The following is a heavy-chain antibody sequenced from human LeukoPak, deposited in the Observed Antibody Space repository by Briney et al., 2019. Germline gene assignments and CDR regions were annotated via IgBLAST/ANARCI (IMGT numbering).Heavy chain of an antibody. CDR3: ARGGQLNWFDP. V-gene: IGHV4-39*07. Sequence: PSETLSLTCTVSGGSVSTTSYYWGWIRQPPGKGLEWIANIYYRGTTYYNPSLKSRVTISVDTSKNQFSLRLTSVTAADTAMYYCARGGQLNWFDPWGQGTLVTVSS. J-gene: IGHJ5*02. CDR1: GGSVSTTSYY. CDR2: IYYRGTT. D-gene: IGHD5-18*01.